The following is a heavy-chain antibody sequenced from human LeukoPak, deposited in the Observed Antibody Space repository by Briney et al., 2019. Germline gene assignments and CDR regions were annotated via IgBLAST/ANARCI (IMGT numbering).Heavy chain of an antibody. D-gene: IGHD5-18*01. CDR3: AKDPTAMVTFGDY. Sequence: PGGSLRLSCAASGFTFSSYGMSWVRQAPGKGLEWVSAISGSGGSTYYADSVKGRFTISRDNSKNTLYLQMNSLRAEDTAVYYCAKDPTAMVTFGDYWGQGTLVTVSS. CDR2: ISGSGGST. CDR1: GFTFSSYG. J-gene: IGHJ4*02. V-gene: IGHV3-23*01.